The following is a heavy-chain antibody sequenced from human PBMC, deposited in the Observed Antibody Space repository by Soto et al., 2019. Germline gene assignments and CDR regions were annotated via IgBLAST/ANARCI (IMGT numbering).Heavy chain of an antibody. Sequence: EVQLVESGGDLVQPGGSLRLSCAGSGFIFSAYWMSWVRHAPGKGLEWVAMINRGASCTHYVDSVKGRFTISRDNAKNSLYLQMNSLRVEDTAVYYCATLDTAEIQTAAYWGQGTLVTVSS. V-gene: IGHV3-7*01. CDR2: INRGASCT. D-gene: IGHD5-18*01. CDR3: ATLDTAEIQTAAY. J-gene: IGHJ4*02. CDR1: GFIFSAYW.